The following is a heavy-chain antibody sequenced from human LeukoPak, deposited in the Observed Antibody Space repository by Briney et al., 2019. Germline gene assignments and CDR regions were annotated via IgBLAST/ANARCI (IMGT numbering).Heavy chain of an antibody. J-gene: IGHJ4*02. CDR1: GFTFDDYG. CDR2: ITSSRTT. D-gene: IGHD2-15*01. Sequence: GGSLRLSCAASGFTFDDYGMSWVRQAPGKGLEWVSAITSSRTTYYADSVKGRFTISRDNSKNTLYLQMNSLRAEDTAVYYCAKEAAFYYFDYWGQGTLVTVSS. V-gene: IGHV3-23*01. CDR3: AKEAAFYYFDY.